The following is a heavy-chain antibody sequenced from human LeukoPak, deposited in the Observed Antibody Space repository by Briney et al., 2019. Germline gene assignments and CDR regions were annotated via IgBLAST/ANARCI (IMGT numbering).Heavy chain of an antibody. V-gene: IGHV3-30*03. CDR1: GFTFSSYW. CDR3: ARRLRMAAGGDAIDI. CDR2: ISYDGSYK. D-gene: IGHD6-13*01. J-gene: IGHJ3*02. Sequence: SGGSLRLSCAASGFTFSSYWMHWVRQAPGKGLEWVAVISYDGSYKFYADSVKGRFTISRDNSKSTLYLQMNSLRAEDTAVFYCARRLRMAAGGDAIDIWGQGTMVTVSS.